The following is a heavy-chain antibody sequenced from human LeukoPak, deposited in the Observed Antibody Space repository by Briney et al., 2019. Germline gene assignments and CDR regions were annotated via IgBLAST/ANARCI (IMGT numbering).Heavy chain of an antibody. V-gene: IGHV3-66*01. D-gene: IGHD1-26*01. CDR1: GFTLISYW. CDR3: ASGIRAFDY. CDR2: IYSGGST. J-gene: IGHJ4*02. Sequence: GGSLRLSCAASGFTLISYWMTWVRQAPGKGLEWVSVIYSGGSTYYADSLRGRFTISRDNSKNTLYLQMNSLRAEDTAVYYCASGIRAFDYWGQGALVTVSS.